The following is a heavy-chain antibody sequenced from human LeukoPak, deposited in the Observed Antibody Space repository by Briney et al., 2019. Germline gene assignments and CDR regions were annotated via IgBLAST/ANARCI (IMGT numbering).Heavy chain of an antibody. J-gene: IGHJ5*02. CDR3: ARCRYFDWLPPPYNWFDP. Sequence: GGSLRLSCAASEFTFNTYAMSWVRQAPGKGLEWVSGISGSGGSTYYADSVKGRFTISRDNSKNTLYLQMNSLRAEDTAVYYCARCRYFDWLPPPYNWFDPWGQGTLVTVSS. CDR2: ISGSGGST. D-gene: IGHD3-9*01. V-gene: IGHV3-23*01. CDR1: EFTFNTYA.